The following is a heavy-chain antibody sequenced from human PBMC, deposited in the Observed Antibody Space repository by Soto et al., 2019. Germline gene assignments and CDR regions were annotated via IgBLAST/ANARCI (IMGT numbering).Heavy chain of an antibody. CDR2: IDPSDSYT. CDR3: ARHRAFYDFWSGYSKADY. CDR1: GYSFTSYW. Sequence: LKISCKGSGYSFTSYWISWVRQMPGKGLEWMGRIDPSDSYTNYSPSFQGHVTISADKSISTAYLQWSSLKASDTAMYYCARHRAFYDFWSGYSKADYWGQGTLVTVSS. V-gene: IGHV5-10-1*01. D-gene: IGHD3-3*01. J-gene: IGHJ4*02.